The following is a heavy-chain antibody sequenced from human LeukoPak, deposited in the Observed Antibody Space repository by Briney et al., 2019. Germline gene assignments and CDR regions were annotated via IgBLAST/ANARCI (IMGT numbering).Heavy chain of an antibody. D-gene: IGHD1-7*01. CDR1: GFTFSRYA. CDR3: AKDERNWNYNLASQTYD. CDR2: NSGGGDTT. V-gene: IGHV3-23*01. Sequence: PGGSLRLSCAASGFTFSRYAMSWVRQAPGKGPEWVSANSGGGDTTYYADSVKGRFTVSRDNSKNTLYLQMSSLRAEDTAVYYCAKDERNWNYNLASQTYDWGQGTLVTVSS. J-gene: IGHJ4*02.